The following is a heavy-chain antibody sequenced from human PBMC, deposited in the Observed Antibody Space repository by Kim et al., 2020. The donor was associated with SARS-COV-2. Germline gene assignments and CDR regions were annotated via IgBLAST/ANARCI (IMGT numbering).Heavy chain of an antibody. Sequence: GGSLRLSCAASGFTFSSYSMNWVRQAPGKGLEWVSYISSSSSTIYYADSVKGRFTISRDNAKNSLYLQMNSLRDEDTAVYYCARDSATAFNYYYGMDVWGQGTTVTVSS. D-gene: IGHD6-25*01. CDR3: ARDSATAFNYYYGMDV. J-gene: IGHJ6*02. CDR1: GFTFSSYS. V-gene: IGHV3-48*02. CDR2: ISSSSSTI.